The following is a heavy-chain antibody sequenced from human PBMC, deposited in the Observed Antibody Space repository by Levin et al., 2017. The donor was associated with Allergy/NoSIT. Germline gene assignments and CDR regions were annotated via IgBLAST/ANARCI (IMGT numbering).Heavy chain of an antibody. J-gene: IGHJ5*02. V-gene: IGHV4-34*01. Sequence: RSHTLSLTCAVYGVSFRDYYFSWIRQPPGKGLEWIGEINHSGRTNYNPSLKSRVTISVDTSKNQFSLKLSSVTAADTAVYYCASGYGGDSDKNNWFDPWGQGTLVTVSS. CDR3: ASGYGGDSDKNNWFDP. CDR1: GVSFRDYY. D-gene: IGHD4-23*01. CDR2: INHSGRT.